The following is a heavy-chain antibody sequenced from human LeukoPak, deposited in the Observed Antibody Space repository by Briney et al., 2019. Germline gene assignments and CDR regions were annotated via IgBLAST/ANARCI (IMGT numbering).Heavy chain of an antibody. CDR2: IYYSGGGPEGVGNT. Sequence: SETLSLTCTVSGGSISSYYWSWIRQPPGKGLEWIGFIYYSGGGPEGVGNTNYNPSVKSRVTISLDTSKNQFSLKMKSVIAADTAVYYCASYDSSGYYPDYWGQGTLVTVSS. CDR3: ASYDSSGYYPDY. D-gene: IGHD3-22*01. J-gene: IGHJ4*02. CDR1: GGSISSYY. V-gene: IGHV4-59*01.